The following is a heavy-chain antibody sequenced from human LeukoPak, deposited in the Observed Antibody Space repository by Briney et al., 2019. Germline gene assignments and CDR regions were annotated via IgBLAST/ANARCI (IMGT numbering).Heavy chain of an antibody. CDR2: INHSGST. J-gene: IGHJ2*01. CDR1: GGSFSGYY. D-gene: IGHD2-15*01. CDR3: ARDLRGCSGGSCYDYWYFDL. V-gene: IGHV4-34*01. Sequence: SETPSLTCAVYGGSFSGYYWSWIRQPPGKGLEWIGEINHSGSTNYNPSLKSRVTISVDTSKNQFSLKLSSVTAADTAVYYCARDLRGCSGGSCYDYWYFDLWGRGTLVTVSS.